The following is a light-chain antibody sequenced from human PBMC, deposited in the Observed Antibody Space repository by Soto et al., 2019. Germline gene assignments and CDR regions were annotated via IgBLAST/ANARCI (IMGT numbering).Light chain of an antibody. CDR1: QSVSSN. Sequence: EIVMTQSRVNLSVSPGEGVTLSCRASQSVSSNVAWYQWKPGQAPRLLIYGASTRATGIPARFSGNGSGTDFTLTISSVQYEDFAVYYCHQYDNWPRGTFGQGTKVEMK. V-gene: IGKV3-15*01. CDR3: HQYDNWPRGT. CDR2: GAS. J-gene: IGKJ1*01.